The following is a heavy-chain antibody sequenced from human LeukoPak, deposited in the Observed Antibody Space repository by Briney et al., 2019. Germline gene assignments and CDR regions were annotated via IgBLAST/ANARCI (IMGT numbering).Heavy chain of an antibody. D-gene: IGHD5-18*01. J-gene: IGHJ4*02. CDR2: ISSDGSKT. V-gene: IGHV3-30*03. CDR1: GFTFSSYG. Sequence: QPRGSLRLSCAASGFTFSSYGMHWVRQAPGKGLEWVADISSDGSKTFYGDSVEGRFIISRADSKKTLYLQMSSLSADDTALYNCARGYSYGDFWGQGTLVTVSS. CDR3: ARGYSYGDF.